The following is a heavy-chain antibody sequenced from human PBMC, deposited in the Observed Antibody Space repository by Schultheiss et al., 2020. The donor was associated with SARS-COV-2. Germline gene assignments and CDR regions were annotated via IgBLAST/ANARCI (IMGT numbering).Heavy chain of an antibody. CDR3: ARDPSKRPSGLDY. Sequence: GGSLRLSCAASGFTFSSYAMHWVRQAPGKGLEWVAVISYDGSNKYYADSVKGRFTISRDNSKNTLYLQMNSLRAEDTAVYYCARDPSKRPSGLDYWGQGTLVTVSS. CDR1: GFTFSSYA. V-gene: IGHV3-30-3*01. CDR2: ISYDGSNK. J-gene: IGHJ4*02. D-gene: IGHD2-15*01.